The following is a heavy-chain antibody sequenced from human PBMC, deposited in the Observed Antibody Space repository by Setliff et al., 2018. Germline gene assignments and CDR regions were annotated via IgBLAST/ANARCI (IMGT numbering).Heavy chain of an antibody. J-gene: IGHJ6*04. Sequence: ASVKVSCKASGYTFTNYHMHWVRQAPGQGLEWMGVINCTGGSATYAQKLQGRVTMTTDTSTSTAYMELRSLRSDDTAVYYCARDRWRVTMRPLDVWGKGTTVTVSS. CDR2: INCTGGSA. D-gene: IGHD3-22*01. CDR3: ARDRWRVTMRPLDV. CDR1: GYTFTNYH. V-gene: IGHV1-46*01.